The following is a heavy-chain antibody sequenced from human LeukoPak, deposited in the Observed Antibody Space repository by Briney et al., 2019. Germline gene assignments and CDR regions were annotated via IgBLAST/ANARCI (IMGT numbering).Heavy chain of an antibody. V-gene: IGHV3-66*01. D-gene: IGHD6-13*01. CDR1: GVTVSNNY. CDR3: ARDPSAVALNTCG. Sequence: PGGSLRLSCAASGVTVSNNYMNWVRQAPGKGLEWVSLIYSDGSTYYAGSVKGRFTISRDHSKNTLYLQMNNPRAEDTAVYYCARDPSAVALNTCGWGQGTLVTVSS. J-gene: IGHJ4*02. CDR2: IYSDGST.